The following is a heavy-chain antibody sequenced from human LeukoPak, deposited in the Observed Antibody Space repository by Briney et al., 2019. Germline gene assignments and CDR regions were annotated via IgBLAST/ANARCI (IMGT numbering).Heavy chain of an antibody. CDR2: IIPIFGTA. CDR3: ARGRYSYGTPFDY. CDR1: GGTFSSYA. J-gene: IGHJ4*02. D-gene: IGHD5-18*01. V-gene: IGHV1-69*06. Sequence: ASVKVSCKASGGTFSSYAISWVRQAPGQGLEWMGGIIPIFGTANYAQKFQGRVTITADKSTSTAYMELSSLRSEDTAVYYCARGRYSYGTPFDYWGQGTLVTVSS.